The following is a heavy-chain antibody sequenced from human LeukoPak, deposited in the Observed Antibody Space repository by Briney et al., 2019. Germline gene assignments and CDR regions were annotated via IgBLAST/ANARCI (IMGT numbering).Heavy chain of an antibody. Sequence: PSQTLSLTRIVSVGSLSSGSYYGSWIRQPAGKGLEWIGRIYISGSTNYNPSLKSRVTISVGTSKNQFPLKLSSVTAADTAVYYCALGNKGAFDIWGQGTMVTVSS. D-gene: IGHD1/OR15-1a*01. CDR2: IYISGST. V-gene: IGHV4-61*02. J-gene: IGHJ3*02. CDR1: VGSLSSGSYY. CDR3: ALGNKGAFDI.